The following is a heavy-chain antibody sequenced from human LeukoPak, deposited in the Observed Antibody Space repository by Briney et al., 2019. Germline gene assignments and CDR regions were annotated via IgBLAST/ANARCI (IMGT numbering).Heavy chain of an antibody. Sequence: GGTLRLSCAASGFTFSSYGMSWVRQAPGKGLEWVSGISGGGLSTYYADSVKGRFTISRDNSKNTLYLQMNSLRAEDTAVYYCAKDGGEYYDILTGYYPRLYYMDVWGKGTTVTISS. CDR2: ISGGGLST. V-gene: IGHV3-23*01. CDR3: AKDGGEYYDILTGYYPRLYYMDV. D-gene: IGHD3-9*01. CDR1: GFTFSSYG. J-gene: IGHJ6*03.